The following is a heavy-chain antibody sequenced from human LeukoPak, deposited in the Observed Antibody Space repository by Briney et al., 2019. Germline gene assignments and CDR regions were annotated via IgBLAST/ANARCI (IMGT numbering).Heavy chain of an antibody. CDR2: IWYDGSNK. J-gene: IGHJ6*03. Sequence: GGSLRLSCAASGFTFSSYGMHWVRQAPGKGLEWVAVIWYDGSNKYYADSVKGRFTISRDNSKNTLYLQMNSLRAEDTAVYYCARSPCSSTSCYTGFPYYYYMDVWGKGTTVTVSS. D-gene: IGHD2-2*02. CDR3: ARSPCSSTSCYTGFPYYYYMDV. CDR1: GFTFSSYG. V-gene: IGHV3-33*01.